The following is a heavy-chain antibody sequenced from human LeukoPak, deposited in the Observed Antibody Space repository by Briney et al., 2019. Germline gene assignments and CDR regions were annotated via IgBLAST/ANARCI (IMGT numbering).Heavy chain of an antibody. Sequence: PGVSLRLSCAASGFTFDDYDMTWVRQAPGKGLEWVSGINWNGGRTGYADSVKGRFTISRDNAKNSLYLQMNTLRAEDTALYYCARLAYSGSSYVDYWGQGTLVTVSS. J-gene: IGHJ4*02. CDR1: GFTFDDYD. D-gene: IGHD1-26*01. V-gene: IGHV3-20*04. CDR2: INWNGGRT. CDR3: ARLAYSGSSYVDY.